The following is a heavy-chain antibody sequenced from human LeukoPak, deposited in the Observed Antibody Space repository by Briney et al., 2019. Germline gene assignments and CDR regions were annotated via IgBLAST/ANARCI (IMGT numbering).Heavy chain of an antibody. CDR3: ARSHSGVTSPFDP. CDR2: IYSSGNT. V-gene: IGHV4-4*07. D-gene: IGHD5-18*01. J-gene: IGHJ5*02. CDR1: GGSISSYY. Sequence: SETLSLTGTVSGGSISSYYWNWIRQPAGKGLEWIGRIYSSGNTNYNPSLKSRVTISVDNSKNQFSLKLSSVTAADTAVYYCARSHSGVTSPFDPWGQGTLVTVSS.